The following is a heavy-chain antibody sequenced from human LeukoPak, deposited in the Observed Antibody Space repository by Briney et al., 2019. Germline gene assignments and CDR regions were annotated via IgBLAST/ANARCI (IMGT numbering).Heavy chain of an antibody. J-gene: IGHJ3*02. V-gene: IGHV4-4*09. D-gene: IGHD2-2*01. CDR3: ARQKCTSASCLTKNAFDI. CDR2: IYTSGST. CDR1: GSISGYY. Sequence: SETLSLTCTVTGSISGYYWSWIRQPPGKGLEWIGYIYTSGSTNYNPSLESRVTISVDTSKNQFSLDLSSVTAADTAVYYCARQKCTSASCLTKNAFDIWGQGTMVTVSS.